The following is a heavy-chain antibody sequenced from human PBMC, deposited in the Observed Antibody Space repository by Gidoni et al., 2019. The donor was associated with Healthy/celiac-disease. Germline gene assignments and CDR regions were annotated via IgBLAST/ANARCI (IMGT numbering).Heavy chain of an antibody. CDR2: ISYDGSNK. J-gene: IGHJ4*02. V-gene: IGHV3-30*18. CDR1: GFTFSSYG. Sequence: QVQLVESGGGVVQPGRSLRLSCAAAGFTFSSYGMHWVRQAPGKGLEWVAVISYDGSNKYYADSVKGRFTISRDNSKNTLYLQMNSLRAEDTAVYYCAKEAPRGMIVVVKKKGYYFDYWGQGTLVTVSS. CDR3: AKEAPRGMIVVVKKKGYYFDY. D-gene: IGHD3-22*01.